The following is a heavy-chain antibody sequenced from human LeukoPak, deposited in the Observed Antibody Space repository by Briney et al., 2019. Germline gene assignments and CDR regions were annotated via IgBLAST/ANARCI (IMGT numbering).Heavy chain of an antibody. V-gene: IGHV1-2*02. D-gene: IGHD7-27*01. CDR3: ARHAHWGGGAHSWSDP. J-gene: IGHJ5*02. CDR1: GYTFTAYF. Sequence: GASVKVSCKASGYTFTAYFIFWVRQAPGQGLEWMGWINPNSGSTYYAQKPQGRVTMTRDTSISTAYMERNSLRPEDTAVYYCARHAHWGGGAHSWSDPWGHGAQVTVSS. CDR2: INPNSGST.